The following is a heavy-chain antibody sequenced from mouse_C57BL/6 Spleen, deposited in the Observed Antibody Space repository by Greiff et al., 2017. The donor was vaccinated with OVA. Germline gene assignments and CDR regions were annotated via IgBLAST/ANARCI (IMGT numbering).Heavy chain of an antibody. CDR1: GYAFTNYL. V-gene: IGHV1-54*01. J-gene: IGHJ2*01. D-gene: IGHD2-1*01. CDR3: ARWYYGNYFDY. Sequence: VQLQQSGAELVRPGTSVTVSCKASGYAFTNYLIEWVKQRPGQGLEWIGVINPGSGGTNYNEKFKGKATLTADKSSSTAYMQLSSLTSEDSAVYFCARWYYGNYFDYWGQGTTLTVSS. CDR2: INPGSGGT.